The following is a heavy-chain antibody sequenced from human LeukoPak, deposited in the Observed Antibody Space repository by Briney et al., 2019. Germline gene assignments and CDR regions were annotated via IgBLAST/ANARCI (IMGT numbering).Heavy chain of an antibody. CDR1: GFTFSSYA. D-gene: IGHD3-3*01. V-gene: IGHV3-30*04. J-gene: IGHJ6*03. CDR2: ISYDGSNK. CDR3: ARAGITIFGVVIVRKVGFMDV. Sequence: GRSLRLSCAASGFTFSSYAMHWVRQAPGKGLEWVAVISYDGSNKYYADSVKGRFTISRDNSKNTLYLQMNSLRAEDTAVYYCARAGITIFGVVIVRKVGFMDVWGKGTTVTVSS.